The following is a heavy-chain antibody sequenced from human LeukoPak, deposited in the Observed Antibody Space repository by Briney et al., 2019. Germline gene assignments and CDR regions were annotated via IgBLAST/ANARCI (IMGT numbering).Heavy chain of an antibody. V-gene: IGHV3-49*04. CDR3: TRDSLPTFSGYYYCMDV. CDR1: GFSFGDYA. Sequence: GGSLRLSCTASGFSFGDYAMTWVRQAPGKGLEWLGFIRSKAYAGTTEYAASVRGRFSISRDDSKSIAYLQMNSLKTEDTAVYYCTRDSLPTFSGYYYCMDVWGKGTSVTIS. J-gene: IGHJ6*03. CDR2: IRSKAYAGTT.